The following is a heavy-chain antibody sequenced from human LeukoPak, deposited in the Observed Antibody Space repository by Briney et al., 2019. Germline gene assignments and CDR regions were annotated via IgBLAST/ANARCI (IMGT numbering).Heavy chain of an antibody. CDR2: INHSGST. J-gene: IGHJ4*02. V-gene: IGHV4-34*01. D-gene: IGHD3-22*01. CDR3: ASRSGYYYGGTAFDY. Sequence: SETLSLTCAVYGGSFSGYYWSWIRQPPGKGLEWIGEINHSGSTNYNPSLKSRVTISVDTSKNQFSLKLSSATAADTAVYYCASRSGYYYGGTAFDYWGQGTLVTVSS. CDR1: GGSFSGYY.